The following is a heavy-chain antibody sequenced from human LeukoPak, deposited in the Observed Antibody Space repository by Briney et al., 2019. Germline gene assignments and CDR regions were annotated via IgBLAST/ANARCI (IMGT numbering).Heavy chain of an antibody. Sequence: PGGSLRLSYSASGFTFSDYYMSWIRQAPGKGLEWVSYISSSSSYTNYADSVKGRFTISRDNAKNSLYLQMNSLRAEDTAVYYCARALYGGNSEVTYWGQGTLVTVSS. CDR1: GFTFSDYY. CDR3: ARALYGGNSEVTY. J-gene: IGHJ4*02. V-gene: IGHV3-11*06. CDR2: ISSSSSYT. D-gene: IGHD4-23*01.